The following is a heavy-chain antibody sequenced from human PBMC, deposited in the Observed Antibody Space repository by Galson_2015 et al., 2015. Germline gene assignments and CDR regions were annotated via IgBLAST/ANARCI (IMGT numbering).Heavy chain of an antibody. CDR3: ARDDGDYYDSSGFDY. V-gene: IGHV3-21*01. D-gene: IGHD3-22*01. CDR1: GFTFSSYS. Sequence: SLRLSCAASGFTFSSYSMNWVRQAPGKGLEWVSSISSSSSYIYYADSVKGRFTISRDNAKNSLYLQMNSLRAEDTAVYYCARDDGDYYDSSGFDYWGQGTLVTVSS. J-gene: IGHJ4*02. CDR2: ISSSSSYI.